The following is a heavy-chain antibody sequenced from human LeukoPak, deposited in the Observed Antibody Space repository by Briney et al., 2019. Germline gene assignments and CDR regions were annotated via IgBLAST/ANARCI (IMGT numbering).Heavy chain of an antibody. J-gene: IGHJ4*02. D-gene: IGHD3-10*01. V-gene: IGHV4-39*01. Sequence: SETLSLTCTVSGGSISSSSYYWGWIRQPPGKGLEWIGSMYYTGSTYYNPSLKSRVTISVDTSKNQFSLKLSSVTAADTAVYYCASQETYYYGSGTHHGYFDYWGPGTLVTVSS. CDR1: GGSISSSSYY. CDR2: MYYTGST. CDR3: ASQETYYYGSGTHHGYFDY.